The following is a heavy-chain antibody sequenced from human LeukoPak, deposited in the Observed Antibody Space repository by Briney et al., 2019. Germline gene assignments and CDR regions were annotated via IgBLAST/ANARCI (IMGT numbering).Heavy chain of an antibody. Sequence: PGGSLRLSCAASGFTFSSYSMNWVRQAPGKGLVWVSRINSDGSSTSYADSVKGRFTISRDNAKNTLYLQMNSLRAEDTAVYYCARKQWLGHDAFDIWGQGTMVTVSS. V-gene: IGHV3-74*01. CDR2: INSDGSST. D-gene: IGHD6-19*01. CDR3: ARKQWLGHDAFDI. CDR1: GFTFSSYS. J-gene: IGHJ3*02.